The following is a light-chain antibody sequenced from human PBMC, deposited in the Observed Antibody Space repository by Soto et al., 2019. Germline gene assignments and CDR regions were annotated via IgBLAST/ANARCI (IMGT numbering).Light chain of an antibody. CDR2: KAS. CDR1: QSISSW. V-gene: IGKV1-5*03. J-gene: IGKJ1*01. CDR3: QQYNDYPT. Sequence: DIQMTQSPSTLSASVGDRVTITCRASQSISSWLAWYQQTPGKAPKLLIYKASSLQSGVPSRFSGSGSGTEFTLTISSLQPDDFATYYCQQYNDYPTFGQGTKVEIK.